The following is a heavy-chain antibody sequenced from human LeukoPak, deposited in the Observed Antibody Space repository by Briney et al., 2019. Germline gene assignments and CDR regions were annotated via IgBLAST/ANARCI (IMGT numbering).Heavy chain of an antibody. Sequence: SETLSLTCTVSGGSISSYYWSWIRQPPGKGLEWIGYIYYSGSTNYNPSLKSRVTISVDTSKNQFSLKLSSVTAADTAVYYCARGAVVVVVAATPYYYYYMDVWGKGATVTISS. V-gene: IGHV4-59*01. CDR2: IYYSGST. J-gene: IGHJ6*03. D-gene: IGHD2-15*01. CDR3: ARGAVVVVVAATPYYYYYMDV. CDR1: GGSISSYY.